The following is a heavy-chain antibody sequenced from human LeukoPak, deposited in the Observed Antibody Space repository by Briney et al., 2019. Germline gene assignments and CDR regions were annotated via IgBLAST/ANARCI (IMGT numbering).Heavy chain of an antibody. CDR2: IYSGGST. Sequence: PGGSLRLSCAASGFTFSSNYMSWVRQAPGKGLEWVSVIYSGGSTYYADSVKGRFTISRDNSKNTLYLQMNSLGAEDTAVYYCAREHAGYSSSWFPHSSGWYYDYWGQGTLVTVSS. J-gene: IGHJ4*02. CDR1: GFTFSSNY. CDR3: AREHAGYSSSWFPHSSGWYYDY. V-gene: IGHV3-53*01. D-gene: IGHD6-13*01.